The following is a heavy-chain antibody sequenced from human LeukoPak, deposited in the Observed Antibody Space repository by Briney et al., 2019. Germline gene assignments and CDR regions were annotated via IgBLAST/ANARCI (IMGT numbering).Heavy chain of an antibody. CDR3: ARRAGSYSHSYDY. CDR2: IYYSGST. CDR1: GGSISSYY. D-gene: IGHD2-15*01. V-gene: IGHV4-59*01. J-gene: IGHJ4*02. Sequence: PSETLSLTCTVSGGSISSYYWSWIRQPPGKGLEWIGYIYYSGSTNYNPSLKSRVTISVDTSKNQFSLKLSSVTAADTAVYYCARRAGSYSHSYDYWGQGTLVTVSS.